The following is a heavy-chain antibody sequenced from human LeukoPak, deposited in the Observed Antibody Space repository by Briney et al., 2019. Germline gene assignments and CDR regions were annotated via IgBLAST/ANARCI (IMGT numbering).Heavy chain of an antibody. CDR1: GFTLNNYS. Sequence: GGSLRLSCAASGFTLNNYSMNWVRQAPGKGLEWVSYISTSSSTGYYADSVKGRFTISRDNAMNSLYLQMNSLRAEDTAVYYCARTRDPSTYYYFYMDVWGKGTTVTVSS. CDR2: ISTSSSTG. J-gene: IGHJ6*03. V-gene: IGHV3-48*04. CDR3: ARTRDPSTYYYFYMDV. D-gene: IGHD1-1*01.